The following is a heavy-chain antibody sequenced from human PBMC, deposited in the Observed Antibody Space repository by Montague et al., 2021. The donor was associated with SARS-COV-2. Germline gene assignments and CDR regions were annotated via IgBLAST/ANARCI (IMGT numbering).Heavy chain of an antibody. CDR1: VFSLSTSGMC. CDR3: ARTYCSGRGFDV. D-gene: IGHD3-10*01. Sequence: PALVKPTQTLTLTCTFSVFSLSTSGMCVSWIRQPPGKALEWLARIDWDDDKYYSTSLTTTLTISKDTSKNQVVLTMTNMDPVDTATYYCARTYCSGRGFDVWGRGTLVTVSS. J-gene: IGHJ2*01. CDR2: IDWDDDK. V-gene: IGHV2-70*11.